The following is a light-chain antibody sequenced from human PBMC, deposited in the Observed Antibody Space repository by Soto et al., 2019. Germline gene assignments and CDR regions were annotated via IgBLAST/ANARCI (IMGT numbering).Light chain of an antibody. CDR2: HVS. CDR1: SSDVGCYNS. Sequence: QAVLTQPASVFGCPGQSITSSCTGTSSDVGCYNSLYWHQQHPHKPPTLMIYHVSHRPSGVSNRFFGSKSGNTASLPISGLQAEDVPDYYCRSYASXRPNYVFATGTKVTVL. CDR3: RSYASXRPNYV. J-gene: IGLJ1*01. V-gene: IGLV2-14*03.